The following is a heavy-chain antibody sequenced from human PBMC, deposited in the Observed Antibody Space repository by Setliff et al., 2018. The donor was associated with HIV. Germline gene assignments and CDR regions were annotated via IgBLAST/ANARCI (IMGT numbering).Heavy chain of an antibody. V-gene: IGHV1-46*01. D-gene: IGHD2-2*01. Sequence: VASVKVSCKAFGYTFTSYFLHWVRQAPGQGLEWLGIIDPNGGATNNAQKLQGRLTVTTDTSTGTLYMELSNLRSDDSAAYYCARAGGGATDQAFDIWGQGTMVTVSS. CDR2: IDPNGGAT. CDR1: GYTFTSYF. J-gene: IGHJ3*02. CDR3: ARAGGGATDQAFDI.